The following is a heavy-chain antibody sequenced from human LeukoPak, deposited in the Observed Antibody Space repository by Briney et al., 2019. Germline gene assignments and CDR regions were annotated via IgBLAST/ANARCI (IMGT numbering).Heavy chain of an antibody. Sequence: GASVKVSCKVYGYSLTELSMHWVRQTLGKGLEWMGAFDVGQSDTIYAQKFQGRVTMTRDMSTSTVYMELSSLRSEDTAVYYCARQYDILTGYKIFDYWGQGTLVTVSS. J-gene: IGHJ4*02. D-gene: IGHD3-9*01. CDR1: GYSLTELS. V-gene: IGHV1-24*01. CDR2: FDVGQSDT. CDR3: ARQYDILTGYKIFDY.